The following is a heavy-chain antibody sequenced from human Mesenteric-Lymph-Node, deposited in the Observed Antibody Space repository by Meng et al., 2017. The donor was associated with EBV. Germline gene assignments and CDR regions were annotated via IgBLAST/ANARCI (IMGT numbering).Heavy chain of an antibody. J-gene: IGHJ4*02. Sequence: VQKVASGGGVVKPGRSLRLFCAASGFTFSDSYMSWIRQAPGKGLEWVSYISSSGSTIYYADSVKGRFTISRDNAKNSLYLQMNSLRAEDTAVYYCARVGGDYAFLDYWGQGTLVTVSS. CDR3: ARVGGDYAFLDY. CDR2: ISSSGSTI. D-gene: IGHD4-17*01. V-gene: IGHV3-11*01. CDR1: GFTFSDSY.